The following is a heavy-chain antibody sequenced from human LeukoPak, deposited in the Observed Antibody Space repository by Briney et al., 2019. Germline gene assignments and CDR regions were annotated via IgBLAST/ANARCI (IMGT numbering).Heavy chain of an antibody. CDR2: ISSSSSTI. V-gene: IGHV3-48*01. CDR3: AKEGSRGRVVVYYYYGMDV. D-gene: IGHD5-12*01. Sequence: GGSLRLSCAASGFTFSSYSMNWVRQAPGKGLERVSYISSSSSTIYYADSVKGRFTISRDNSKNTLYLQMNSLRAEDTAVYYCAKEGSRGRVVVYYYYGMDVWGQGTTVTVSS. CDR1: GFTFSSYS. J-gene: IGHJ6*02.